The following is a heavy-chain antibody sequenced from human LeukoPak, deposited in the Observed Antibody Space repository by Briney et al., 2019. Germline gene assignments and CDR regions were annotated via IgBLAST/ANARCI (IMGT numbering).Heavy chain of an antibody. CDR1: TFTFSSYA. CDR3: AKSSGTRGRPLIDAFDI. J-gene: IGHJ3*02. CDR2: ISGSGGST. V-gene: IGHV3-23*01. D-gene: IGHD6-6*01. Sequence: GGSLTLSCAASTFTFSSYAMSWVRQAPGKGLEWVSAISGSGGSTYYADSVKGRFTISRDNSKNTLYLQMNSLRAEDTAVYYCAKSSGTRGRPLIDAFDIWGQGTMVTVSS.